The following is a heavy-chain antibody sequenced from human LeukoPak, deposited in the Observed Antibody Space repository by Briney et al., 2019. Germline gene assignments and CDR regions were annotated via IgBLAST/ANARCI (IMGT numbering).Heavy chain of an antibody. CDR2: IFHTGRT. CDR1: GGSISDTNY. V-gene: IGHV4-4*02. CDR3: ARHPGAFEI. Sequence: SGTLSLTCVVSGGSISDTNYWSWVRQSPGKGLEWIGEIFHTGRTNSNPSLKSRATLSVDKSKNQFSLKMNSVTAADTAMYYCARHPGAFEIWGQGTMVTVSS. J-gene: IGHJ3*02.